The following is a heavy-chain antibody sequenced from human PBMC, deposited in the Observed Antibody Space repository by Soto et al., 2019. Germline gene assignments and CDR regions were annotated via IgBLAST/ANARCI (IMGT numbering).Heavy chain of an antibody. CDR1: GFTFGKFV. V-gene: IGHV3-23*01. J-gene: IGHJ6*02. Sequence: LSCAASGFTFGKFVMRWVRQPPGKGLEWVSTITETGSDPYYTDSVKGRFTISRDNSKNTLYLQMTTMRAEDTALHYCTKASSARNRMEVWGPGITLTVSS. CDR2: ITETGSDP. CDR3: TKASSARNRMEV.